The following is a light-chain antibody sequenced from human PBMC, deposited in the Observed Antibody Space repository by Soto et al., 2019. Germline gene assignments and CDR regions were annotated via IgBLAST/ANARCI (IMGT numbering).Light chain of an antibody. Sequence: EIVMTQSPGTLSVSPGERATLSCRASQSVSSNLAWYQQKPGQAPRLLIYGASTRATGIPARFSGSGSGTDITLPIISLESADFAVDFCPQFNGCPRTFG. CDR3: PQFNGCPRT. V-gene: IGKV3-15*01. J-gene: IGKJ2*01. CDR1: QSVSSN. CDR2: GAS.